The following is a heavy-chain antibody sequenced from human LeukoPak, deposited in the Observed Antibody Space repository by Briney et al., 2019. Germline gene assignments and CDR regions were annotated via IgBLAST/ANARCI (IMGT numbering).Heavy chain of an antibody. CDR3: ARDTKPRAVEMATDHDAFDI. CDR2: ISSRGSYI. V-gene: IGHV3-21*01. D-gene: IGHD5-24*01. CDR1: GFTYSSYT. Sequence: AGGPLTLSCAAWGFTYSSYTVLGLPDATGGALVGVSYISSRGSYIQHAHQVKGRLTISRHNHKNSLYLQMNSLRAEDTAVYYCARDTKPRAVEMATDHDAFDIWGQGTMVTVSS. J-gene: IGHJ3*02.